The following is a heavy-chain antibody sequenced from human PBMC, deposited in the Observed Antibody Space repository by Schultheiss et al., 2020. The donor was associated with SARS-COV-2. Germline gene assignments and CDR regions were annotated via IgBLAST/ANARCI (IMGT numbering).Heavy chain of an antibody. CDR3: ARGGGAFDI. V-gene: IGHV3-30*02. Sequence: GESLKISCAASGFVFSSYGMHWVRQAPGKGLEWVAIIWYDGSNKYSADSVKGRFTISRDNSKNTLYLQMNSLRAEDTAVYYCARGGGAFDIWGQGTMVTVSS. CDR1: GFVFSSYG. J-gene: IGHJ3*02. D-gene: IGHD3-16*01. CDR2: IWYDGSNK.